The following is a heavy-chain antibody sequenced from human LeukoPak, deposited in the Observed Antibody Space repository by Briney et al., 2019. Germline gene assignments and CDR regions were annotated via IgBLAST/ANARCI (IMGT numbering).Heavy chain of an antibody. J-gene: IGHJ3*02. CDR3: ARAKEPFAQGITFGEVIAPSAFDI. CDR2: IYTSGST. Sequence: SETLSLTCTVSGGSISSSSYYWSWIRQPAGKGLEWIGRIYTSGSTNYNPSLKSRVTISVDTSKNQFSLKLSSVTAADTAVYYCARAKEPFAQGITFGEVIAPSAFDIWGQGTMVTVSS. CDR1: GGSISSSSYY. D-gene: IGHD3-16*02. V-gene: IGHV4-61*02.